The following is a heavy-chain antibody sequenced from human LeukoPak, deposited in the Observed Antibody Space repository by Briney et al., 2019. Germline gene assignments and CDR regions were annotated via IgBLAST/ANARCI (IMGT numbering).Heavy chain of an antibody. D-gene: IGHD6-13*01. V-gene: IGHV3-7*01. CDR2: INQDGSEK. CDR3: ARESTAGYNSSWYGFRN. CDR1: GFTFSGYW. Sequence: GGCLRLSCAAYGFTFSGYWIRWVRQAPGKGLGWVANINQDGSEKCYVDSVKGRFTISRDNAKNTLFLQMGSLRVEDTAVYYCARESTAGYNSSWYGFRNWGQGTLVSVSS. J-gene: IGHJ1*01.